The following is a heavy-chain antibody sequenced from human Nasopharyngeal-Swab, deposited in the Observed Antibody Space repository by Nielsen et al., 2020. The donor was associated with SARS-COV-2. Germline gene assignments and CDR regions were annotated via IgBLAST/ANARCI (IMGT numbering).Heavy chain of an antibody. CDR1: GYTFTSYA. CDR2: INTNTGNP. D-gene: IGHD3-9*01. V-gene: IGHV7-4-1*02. CDR3: ARESYDILTGPSYYYGMDV. Sequence: ASVKVSCKASGYTFTSYAMNWVRQAPGQGLEWMGWINTNTGNPTYAQGFTGRFVFSLDTSVGTAYLQISSLKAEDTAVYYCARESYDILTGPSYYYGMDVWGQGTTVTVSS. J-gene: IGHJ6*02.